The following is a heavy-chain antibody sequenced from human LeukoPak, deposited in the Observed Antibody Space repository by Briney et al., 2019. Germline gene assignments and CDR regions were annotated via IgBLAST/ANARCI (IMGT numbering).Heavy chain of an antibody. V-gene: IGHV3-21*01. J-gene: IGHJ3*02. D-gene: IGHD1-7*01. CDR1: GFTFSSYS. Sequence: GGSLRLSCAASGFTFSSYSMNWVRQAPGKGLEWVSSISSSSSYIYYADSVKGRFTISRDNAKNSLYLQMNSLRAEDTAVYYCAREPTGTTSDAFDIWGQGTMVTVSS. CDR2: ISSSSSYI. CDR3: AREPTGTTSDAFDI.